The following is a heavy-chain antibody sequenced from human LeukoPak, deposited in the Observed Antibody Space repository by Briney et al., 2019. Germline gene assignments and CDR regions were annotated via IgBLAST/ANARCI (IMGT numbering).Heavy chain of an antibody. Sequence: PGGSLRLSCAASEFAFNTYAMHWVRQDPGKGLEWVSSISSSSSYIYYADSVKGRFTISRDNAKNSLYLQMNSLRAEDTAVYYCARDRDYDSSSSPDYWGQGTLVTVSS. J-gene: IGHJ4*02. CDR1: EFAFNTYA. D-gene: IGHD6-6*01. CDR2: ISSSSSYI. V-gene: IGHV3-21*01. CDR3: ARDRDYDSSSSPDY.